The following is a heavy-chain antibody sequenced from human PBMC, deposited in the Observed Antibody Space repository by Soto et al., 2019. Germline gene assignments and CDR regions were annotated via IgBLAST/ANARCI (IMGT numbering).Heavy chain of an antibody. V-gene: IGHV3-30-3*01. CDR1: GFTFSSYA. J-gene: IGHJ3*02. CDR2: ISYDGSNK. Sequence: QVQLVESGGGVVQPGRSLRLSCAASGFTFSSYAMHWVRQAPGKGLEWVAVISYDGSNKYYADSVKGRFTISRDNFKNTLYLQMNSLRAEDTAVYYCARDLFEAFDIWGQGTMVTVSS. CDR3: ARDLFEAFDI.